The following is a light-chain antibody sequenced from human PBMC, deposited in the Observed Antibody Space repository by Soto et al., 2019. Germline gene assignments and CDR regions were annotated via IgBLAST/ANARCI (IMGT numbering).Light chain of an antibody. Sequence: QSALTQPASVSGSPGQSITISCTATTSDVGDYNYVSWYQQYPGKAPKPIIYNVSNRPSGVSNRFSGSKSGDTASLTISGLQAEDEADYYCSSYTSRSSVIFGGGIKLT. J-gene: IGLJ2*01. V-gene: IGLV2-14*01. CDR1: TSDVGDYNY. CDR3: SSYTSRSSVI. CDR2: NVS.